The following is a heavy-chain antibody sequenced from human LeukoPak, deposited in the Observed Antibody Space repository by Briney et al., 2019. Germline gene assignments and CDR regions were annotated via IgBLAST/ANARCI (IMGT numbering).Heavy chain of an antibody. CDR3: TRDGVLGYYDSSGYYYD. J-gene: IGHJ4*02. D-gene: IGHD3-22*01. V-gene: IGHV3-49*03. CDR1: GFTFGDYA. Sequence: GGSLRLSCTASGFTFGDYAMSWFRQAPGKGLEWVGFIRSKAYGGTTEYAASVKGRFTISRDDSKSIAYLQMNSLKTEDTAVYYCTRDGVLGYYDSSGYYYDWGQGTLVTVSS. CDR2: IRSKAYGGTT.